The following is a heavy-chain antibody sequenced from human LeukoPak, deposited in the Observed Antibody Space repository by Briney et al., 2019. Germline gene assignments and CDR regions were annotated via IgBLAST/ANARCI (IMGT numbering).Heavy chain of an antibody. CDR3: ARDSTTSSLADP. Sequence: ASVKVSCKSSGSTFTNYYLHWVRQAPGQGLEWMGIIHPSGGSTAYAQKFQGRVTMTRDTSTSTVYMELSSLRSEDTAVYYCARDSTTSSLADPWGQGTLVTVSS. D-gene: IGHD2-2*01. V-gene: IGHV1-46*01. J-gene: IGHJ5*02. CDR1: GSTFTNYY. CDR2: IHPSGGST.